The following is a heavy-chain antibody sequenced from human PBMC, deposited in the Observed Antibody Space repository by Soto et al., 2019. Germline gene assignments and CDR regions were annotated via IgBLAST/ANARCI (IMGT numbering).Heavy chain of an antibody. J-gene: IGHJ5*01. D-gene: IGHD2-8*01. CDR2: TYYRSKWYT. Sequence: QVQLQQSGPRLVKPSQTLSLTCAISGDSVSSNSATWDWLRQSPSRGLEWLGRTYYRSKWYTDYAVSVKGRITINPDTSNNHLSLQLDSVTPDDTAVYYCAGLIGDSWLDSWGQGTLVTVSS. V-gene: IGHV6-1*01. CDR3: AGLIGDSWLDS. CDR1: GDSVSSNSAT.